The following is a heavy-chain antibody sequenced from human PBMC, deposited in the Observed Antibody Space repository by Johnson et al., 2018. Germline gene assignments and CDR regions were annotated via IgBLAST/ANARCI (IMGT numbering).Heavy chain of an antibody. J-gene: IGHJ6*02. CDR2: MDPKRGNT. CDR1: GYTFTSYD. V-gene: IGHV1-8*01. CDR3: ARGLLLEYYYYGMDV. D-gene: IGHD2-21*01. Sequence: VQLVQSGAEVKKPRASVEVSCKASGYTFTSYDINWVRQATGQGLGWMGWMDPKRGNTGYAKKFQGRVTMTRNTSISTAYMERSSLRSEDTAVYYCARGLLLEYYYYGMDVWGQGTTVTVSS.